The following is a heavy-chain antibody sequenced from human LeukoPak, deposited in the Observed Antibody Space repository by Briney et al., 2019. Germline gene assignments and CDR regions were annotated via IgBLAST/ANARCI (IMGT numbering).Heavy chain of an antibody. D-gene: IGHD2-15*01. CDR1: GYTFTGYY. V-gene: IGHV1-2*02. CDR3: ARGDGCSGGSCYYYYYYMDV. J-gene: IGHJ6*03. Sequence: ASVKVSCKASGYTFTGYYMHWVRQAPGQGLEWMGWINPNSGGTNYAQKFQGRVTMTRDTSISTAYMELRSLRSDDTAVYYCARGDGCSGGSCYYYYYYMDVWGKGTTVTVSS. CDR2: INPNSGGT.